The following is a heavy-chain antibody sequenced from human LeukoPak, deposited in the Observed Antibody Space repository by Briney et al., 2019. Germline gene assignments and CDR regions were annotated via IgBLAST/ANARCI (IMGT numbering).Heavy chain of an antibody. Sequence: RAGGSLRLSCAASGFTFSSHGMHWVRQAPGKGLEWVAVIWSDGSNKYYTDSVKGRFTISRDNSKNTLYLQMNSLRAEDTAVYYCASLGPNYYGLRWGQGTLVSVSS. CDR2: IWSDGSNK. D-gene: IGHD3-10*01. CDR3: ASLGPNYYGLR. CDR1: GFTFSSHG. J-gene: IGHJ4*02. V-gene: IGHV3-33*01.